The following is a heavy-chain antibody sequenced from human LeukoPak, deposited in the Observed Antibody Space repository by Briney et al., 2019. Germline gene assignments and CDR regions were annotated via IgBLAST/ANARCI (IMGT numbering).Heavy chain of an antibody. CDR1: KFTLSETW. CDR3: ATYINWVAGDV. CDR2: INHEGGGI. Sequence: VGLLRLSRATPKFTLSETWVALGRQVLGLGLEWVAHINHEGGGIQYVDSVKGRFTISRDNAKGSVYLQMNSLRAEDMAIYHCATYINWVAGDVWGQGTTVIVSS. V-gene: IGHV3-7*01. D-gene: IGHD1-1*01. J-gene: IGHJ6*02.